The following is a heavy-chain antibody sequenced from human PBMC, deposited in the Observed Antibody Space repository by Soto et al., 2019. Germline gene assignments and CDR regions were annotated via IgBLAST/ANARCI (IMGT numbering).Heavy chain of an antibody. V-gene: IGHV3-23*01. CDR2: ISGSGGST. CDR1: GFTFSSYA. Sequence: VGSLRLSCAASGFTFSSYAMSWVRQAPGKGLEWVSAISGSGGSTYYADSVKGRFTISRDNSKNTLYLQMNSLRAEDTAVYYCATTPFFRWQLDKDYWGQGTLVTVSS. CDR3: ATTPFFRWQLDKDY. D-gene: IGHD6-6*01. J-gene: IGHJ4*02.